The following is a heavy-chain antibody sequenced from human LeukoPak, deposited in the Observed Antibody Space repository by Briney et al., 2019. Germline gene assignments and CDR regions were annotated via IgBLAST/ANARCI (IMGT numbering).Heavy chain of an antibody. Sequence: PSETLSLTCTVSGGSISTYYWSWIQQPPGKGLEWIGYISYSGSTKFNPSLRSRVTISADTPKNQISLKLHSVTAADTAVYYCARDLADGSGSYYSRPLDYWGQGTLVTVSS. V-gene: IGHV4-59*01. CDR3: ARDLADGSGSYYSRPLDY. CDR1: GGSISTYY. CDR2: ISYSGST. D-gene: IGHD3-10*01. J-gene: IGHJ4*01.